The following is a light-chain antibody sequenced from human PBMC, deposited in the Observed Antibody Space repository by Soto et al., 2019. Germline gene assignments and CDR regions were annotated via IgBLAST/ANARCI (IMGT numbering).Light chain of an antibody. Sequence: QSALTHPASVSGFPGQSITIPCTGTSNDIGGYNYVSWYQQHPGKVPKLMIFDVSYRPSGISDRFSGSKSGNTASLTISGLQPEDEADYYCSSYGGSSTPFGGGTKLTVL. J-gene: IGLJ2*01. V-gene: IGLV2-14*03. CDR2: DVS. CDR3: SSYGGSSTP. CDR1: SNDIGGYNY.